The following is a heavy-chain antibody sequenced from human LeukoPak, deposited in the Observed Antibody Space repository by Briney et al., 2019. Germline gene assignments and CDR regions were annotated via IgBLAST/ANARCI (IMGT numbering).Heavy chain of an antibody. CDR3: AREGGGDILTGYYDYFDY. D-gene: IGHD3-9*01. V-gene: IGHV4-59*12. J-gene: IGHJ4*02. CDR2: IYYSGST. Sequence: SETLSLTCTVSGGSISSFYWSWIRQPPGKGLEWIGYIYYSGSTDYNPSLKSRVTISVDTSKNQFSLKLSSVTAADTAVHYCAREGGGDILTGYYDYFDYWGQGTLVTVSS. CDR1: GGSISSFY.